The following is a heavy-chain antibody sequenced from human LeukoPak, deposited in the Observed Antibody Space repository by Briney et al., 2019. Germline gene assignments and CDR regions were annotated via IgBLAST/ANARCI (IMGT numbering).Heavy chain of an antibody. CDR2: IYTSGST. CDR3: ARDRAYYYGSGSSYSDY. J-gene: IGHJ4*02. V-gene: IGHV4-61*02. D-gene: IGHD3-10*01. CDR1: GYSISSGYY. Sequence: SETLSLTCTVSGYSISSGYYWGWIRQPAGKGLEWIGRIYTSGSTNYNPSLKSRVTISVDTSKNQFSLKLSSVTAADTAVYYCARDRAYYYGSGSSYSDYWGQGTLVTVSS.